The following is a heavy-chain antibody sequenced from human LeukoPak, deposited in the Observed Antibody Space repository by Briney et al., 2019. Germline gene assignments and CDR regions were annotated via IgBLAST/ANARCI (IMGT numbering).Heavy chain of an antibody. CDR1: GFTFDDYA. V-gene: IGHV3-9*01. CDR3: AKVDYGDPPGGFDY. CDR2: ISWNSGSI. D-gene: IGHD4-17*01. J-gene: IGHJ4*02. Sequence: PGGSLRLSCAASGFTFDDYAMHWVRQAPGKGLEWVSGISWNSGSIGYADSVKGRFTISRDNAKNSLYLQMNSLRAEDTALYYCAKVDYGDPPGGFDYWGQGTLVTVSS.